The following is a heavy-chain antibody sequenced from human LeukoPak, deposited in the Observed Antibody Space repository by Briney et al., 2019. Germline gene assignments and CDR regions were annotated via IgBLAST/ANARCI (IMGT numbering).Heavy chain of an antibody. Sequence: GGSLRLSCAASGFTVSSNYMSWVRQAPGKVLEWVSVIYSGGSTYYADSVKGRFTISRDNSKNTLYLQMNSLRAEDTAVYYCATPGGGGSCFLSLCYYGMDVWGQGTTVTVSS. V-gene: IGHV3-53*01. CDR3: ATPGGGGSCFLSLCYYGMDV. CDR1: GFTVSSNY. CDR2: IYSGGST. J-gene: IGHJ6*02. D-gene: IGHD2-15*01.